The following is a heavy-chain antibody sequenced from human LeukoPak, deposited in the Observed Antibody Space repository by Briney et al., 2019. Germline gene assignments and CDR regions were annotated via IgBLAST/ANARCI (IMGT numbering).Heavy chain of an antibody. V-gene: IGHV4-34*01. J-gene: IGHJ1*01. CDR2: INHSGST. CDR3: AXXSRIAVAGTQYFQH. Sequence: PSETLSLTCTVSGGSISSYSWSWIRQPPGKGLEWIGEINHSGSTNYNPSLKSRVTISVDTSKNQFSLKLSSVTAADTAVYYCAXXSRIAVAGTQYFQHWGQGTLVTVSS. CDR1: GGSISSYS. D-gene: IGHD6-19*01.